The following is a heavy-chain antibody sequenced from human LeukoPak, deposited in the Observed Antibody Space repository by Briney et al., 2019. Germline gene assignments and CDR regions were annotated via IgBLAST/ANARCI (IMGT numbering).Heavy chain of an antibody. Sequence: GGSLRLSCAASGFTFSSYWMHWVRQAPGKGLEWVSRINEDSTIITYADSVKGRFTIPRDNSKNTLSLQMKSLRAEDTAVYYCVRDFIVVSTPGDDFDYWGQGTLVTVSS. V-gene: IGHV3-74*03. CDR1: GFTFSSYW. J-gene: IGHJ4*02. CDR2: INEDSTII. CDR3: VRDFIVVSTPGDDFDY. D-gene: IGHD2-21*01.